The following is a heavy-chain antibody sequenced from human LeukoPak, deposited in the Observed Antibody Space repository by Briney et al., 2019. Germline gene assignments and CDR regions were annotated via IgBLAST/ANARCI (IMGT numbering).Heavy chain of an antibody. J-gene: IGHJ4*02. CDR1: GFTFSSYS. CDR3: ARDWAPLGSRPYCSSTSCYKGGTFDY. CDR2: ISSSGSYI. D-gene: IGHD2-2*02. Sequence: GGSLRLSCAASGFTFSSYSMNWVRQAPGKGLEWVSSISSSGSYIYYADSVKGRFTVSRDNAKNSLYLQMNSLRAEDTAVYYCARDWAPLGSRPYCSSTSCYKGGTFDYWGQGTLVTVSS. V-gene: IGHV3-21*01.